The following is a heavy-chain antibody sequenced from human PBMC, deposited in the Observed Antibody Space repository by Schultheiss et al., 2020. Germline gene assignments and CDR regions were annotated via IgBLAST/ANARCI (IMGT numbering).Heavy chain of an antibody. V-gene: IGHV1-69*06. CDR2: IIPLFGTA. CDR3: AREGSRLATNPFDY. CDR1: GGTFTTYS. Sequence: SVKVSCKTSGGTFTTYSISWVRQAPEQGLEWMGGIIPLFGTANYAQKFQGRVTITADKSTSTVYLEVSNLNTEDTAVYYCAREGSRLATNPFDYWGQGTLVTVSS. D-gene: IGHD3-10*01. J-gene: IGHJ4*02.